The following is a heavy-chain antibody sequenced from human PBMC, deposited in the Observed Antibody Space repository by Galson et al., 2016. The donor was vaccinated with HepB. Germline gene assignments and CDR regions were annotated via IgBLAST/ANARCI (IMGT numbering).Heavy chain of an antibody. Sequence: LRLSCAASGFVFSNYYMHWVRQAPGKGLEWVSSISSSSKYIYYADSVKGRFTISRANASNSLFLQMNSLRADDTAVYFCARDRGIAAGGWFAPWGQGTQVTVSS. J-gene: IGHJ5*02. V-gene: IGHV3-21*01. CDR2: ISSSSKYI. CDR1: GFVFSNYY. D-gene: IGHD6-13*01. CDR3: ARDRGIAAGGWFAP.